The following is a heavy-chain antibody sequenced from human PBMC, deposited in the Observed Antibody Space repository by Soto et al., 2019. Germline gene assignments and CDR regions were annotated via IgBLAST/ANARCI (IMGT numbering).Heavy chain of an antibody. D-gene: IGHD5-12*01. J-gene: IGHJ5*02. CDR2: TYFRSKWYN. V-gene: IGHV6-1*01. Sequence: PSQTLSLTCAISGDSVSGNTASWNCIRHSPSRGLEWLGRTYFRSKWYNDYAVSVKGRIIINPDTSNNQFSLQLNSVTPEDTAVYFCAKGDNLGPKTGYAFDPWGQGIMVTVSS. CDR1: GDSVSGNTAS. CDR3: AKGDNLGPKTGYAFDP.